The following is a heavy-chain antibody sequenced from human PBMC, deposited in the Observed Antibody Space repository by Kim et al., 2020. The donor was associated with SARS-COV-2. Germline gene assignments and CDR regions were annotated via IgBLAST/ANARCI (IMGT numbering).Heavy chain of an antibody. CDR3: ARRNNFDY. V-gene: IGHV4-39*01. Sequence: SETLSLTCSVSGGSISDSRPHWGWIRQPPGKGLEWIGSIYYSGATYYNPSLKRRVTISIDTSKNQFSLKLTSVTAADTAVYYCARRNNFDYWGQGTLVSVSA. J-gene: IGHJ4*02. CDR1: GGSISDSRPH. CDR2: IYYSGAT.